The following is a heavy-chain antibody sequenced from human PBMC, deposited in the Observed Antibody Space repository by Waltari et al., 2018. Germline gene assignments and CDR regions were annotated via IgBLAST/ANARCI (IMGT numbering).Heavy chain of an antibody. V-gene: IGHV3-30-3*01. CDR3: ARDGSHYFDY. Sequence: QVQLVESGGGVVQSGRYLRLSCAAPGSTFSSSAMHWVRLAPGKGLEWVAVISYDGSNKYYADSVKGRFTISRDNSKNTLYLQMNSLGAEDTAVYYCARDGSHYFDYWGQGTLVTVSS. J-gene: IGHJ4*02. D-gene: IGHD3-10*01. CDR1: GSTFSSSA. CDR2: ISYDGSNK.